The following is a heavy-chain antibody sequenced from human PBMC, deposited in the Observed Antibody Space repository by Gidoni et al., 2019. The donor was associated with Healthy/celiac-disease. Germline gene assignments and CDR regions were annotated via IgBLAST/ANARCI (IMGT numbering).Heavy chain of an antibody. J-gene: IGHJ4*02. CDR2: IYYSGST. V-gene: IGHV4-31*01. Sequence: QVQLQESGPGLVKPSQTLSLTCTVSGGSIRSGGYYWSWIRQHPGKGLEWIGYIYYSGSTYYNPSLKSLVTISVDTSKNQFSLKLSSVTAADTAVYYCARVLTTVVTPSEARGWAIFDYGGQGTLVTVSS. D-gene: IGHD4-17*01. CDR3: ARVLTTVVTPSEARGWAIFDY. CDR1: GGSIRSGGYY.